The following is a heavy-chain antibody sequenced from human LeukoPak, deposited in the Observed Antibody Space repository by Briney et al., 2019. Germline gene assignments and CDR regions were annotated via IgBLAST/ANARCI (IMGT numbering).Heavy chain of an antibody. CDR3: ARALYDSSGYYYYYYYMDV. Sequence: SETLSLTCTVSGGSISSYYWNWIRQPPGKGLEWIGYIYYSGSTNYNPSLKSRVTISVDTSKNQFSLKLSSVTAADTAVYYCARALYDSSGYYYYYYYMDVWGKGTTVTVSS. D-gene: IGHD3-22*01. CDR2: IYYSGST. V-gene: IGHV4-59*01. CDR1: GGSISSYY. J-gene: IGHJ6*03.